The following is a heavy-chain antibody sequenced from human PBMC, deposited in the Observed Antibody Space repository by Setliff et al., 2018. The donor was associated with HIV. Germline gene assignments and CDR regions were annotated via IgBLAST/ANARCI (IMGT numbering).Heavy chain of an antibody. D-gene: IGHD3-22*01. CDR1: GYTFTSYD. Sequence: ASVKVSCKTSGYTFTSYDVHWVRQATGQGLEWMGYLNPKSGDTGSAQRFQDRLTITADTSVSTAYLEPGSLRSDDTAVYYCATPMFPNYHDNSVLIDWGQGTPVTVSS. CDR2: LNPKSGDT. V-gene: IGHV1-8*03. J-gene: IGHJ1*01. CDR3: ATPMFPNYHDNSVLID.